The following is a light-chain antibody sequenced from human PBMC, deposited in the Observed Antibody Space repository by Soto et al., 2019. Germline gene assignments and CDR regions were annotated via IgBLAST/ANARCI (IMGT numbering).Light chain of an antibody. CDR2: DES. CDR3: QQYDNLIT. CDR1: QDISNY. V-gene: IGKV1-33*01. Sequence: GDRVTITCQASQDISNYLNWYQQKPGKAPKLLIYDESNLETGVPSRFSGSGSGTDFTFTISSLQPEDIATYYCQQYDNLITFGQGTRLEIK. J-gene: IGKJ5*01.